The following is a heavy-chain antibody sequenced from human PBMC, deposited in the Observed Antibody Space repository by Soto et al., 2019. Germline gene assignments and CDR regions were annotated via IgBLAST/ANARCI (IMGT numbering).Heavy chain of an antibody. CDR2: ISSSSSYI. CDR3: ARSPPPNWFDP. CDR1: GFTFSSYS. J-gene: IGHJ5*02. V-gene: IGHV3-21*01. Sequence: EVQLVESGGGLVKPGGSLRLSCAASGFTFSSYSMNWVRQAPGKGLEWVSSISSSSSYIYYADSVKGRFTISRDNAKNSLYLQMNGLRAEDTAVYYCARSPPPNWFDPWGQGTLVTVSS.